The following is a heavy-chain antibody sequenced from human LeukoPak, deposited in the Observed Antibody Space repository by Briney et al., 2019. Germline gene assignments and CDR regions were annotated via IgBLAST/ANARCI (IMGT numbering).Heavy chain of an antibody. Sequence: SETLSLTCTVSGGSISSYYWSWIRQPPGKGLEWIGYIYYSGSTNYNPSLKSRVTISVDTSKNQFSLKLSSVTAADTAVYYCARGGDSSSWLEGWFDPWGQGTLVTVSS. CDR3: ARGGDSSSWLEGWFDP. J-gene: IGHJ5*02. CDR1: GGSISSYY. V-gene: IGHV4-59*01. CDR2: IYYSGST. D-gene: IGHD6-13*01.